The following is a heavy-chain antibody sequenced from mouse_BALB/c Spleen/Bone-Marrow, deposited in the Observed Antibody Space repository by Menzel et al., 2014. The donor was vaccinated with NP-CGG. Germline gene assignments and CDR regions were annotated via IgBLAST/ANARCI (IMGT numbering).Heavy chain of an antibody. D-gene: IGHD1-1*01. J-gene: IGHJ3*01. CDR3: ARYYYGSSLFAY. Sequence: EVKLVESGAELVKPGASVKLSCTASGFNIKDTYMYWVKPRPEQGLEWIGRIDPANGNTKYDPKFQDKATITADTSSNTAYLQLSSLTSEDTAVYYCARYYYGSSLFAYWGQGTLVTVSA. CDR2: IDPANGNT. CDR1: GFNIKDTY. V-gene: IGHV14-3*02.